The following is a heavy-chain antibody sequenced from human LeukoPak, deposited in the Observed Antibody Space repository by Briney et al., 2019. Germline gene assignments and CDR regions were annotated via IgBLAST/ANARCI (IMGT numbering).Heavy chain of an antibody. D-gene: IGHD3-10*01. J-gene: IGHJ4*02. V-gene: IGHV3-48*01. Sequence: GGSLRLSCAASGFTFSSYSMNWVRQAPGKGLEWVSYISSSSSTIYYADSVKGRFTISRDNAKNSLYLQMNSLRAEDTAVYYCARDHSGLGYWGRGTLVTVSS. CDR1: GFTFSSYS. CDR2: ISSSSSTI. CDR3: ARDHSGLGY.